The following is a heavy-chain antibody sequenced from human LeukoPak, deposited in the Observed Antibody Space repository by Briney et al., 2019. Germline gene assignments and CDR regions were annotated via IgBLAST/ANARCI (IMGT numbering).Heavy chain of an antibody. D-gene: IGHD3-10*01. Sequence: TLSLTCTVSGGSISSGSYYWSWIRQPAGKGLEWIGRIYTSGSTNYNPSLKSRVTISLDTSKNQFSLKLSSVTAADTAVYYCARGFISGTYSSWFDPWGQGTLVTVSS. CDR2: IYTSGST. J-gene: IGHJ5*02. CDR1: GGSISSGSYY. CDR3: ARGFISGTYSSWFDP. V-gene: IGHV4-61*02.